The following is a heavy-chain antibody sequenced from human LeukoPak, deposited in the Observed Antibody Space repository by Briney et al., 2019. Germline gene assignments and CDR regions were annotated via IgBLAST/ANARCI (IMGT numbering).Heavy chain of an antibody. J-gene: IGHJ5*02. D-gene: IGHD3-16*01. CDR3: TRGYAYRFDP. V-gene: IGHV3-74*01. CDR1: GFTFSSYW. Sequence: GGSLRLSCAASGFTFSSYWMHWVRHGPGKGLVWVSRINSAGSSTIYADSVKGRFTISRDNAKNTLYLQINSPRAEDTAVYYCTRGYAYRFDPWGQGTLVTVSS. CDR2: INSAGSST.